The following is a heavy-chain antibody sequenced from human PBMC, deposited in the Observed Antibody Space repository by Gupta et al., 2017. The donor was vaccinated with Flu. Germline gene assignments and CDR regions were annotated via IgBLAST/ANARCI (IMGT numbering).Heavy chain of an antibody. CDR3: ARARARTYGMDV. V-gene: IGHV3-48*01. CDR2: ISSSSITI. Sequence: VRQAPGKGLEWVSYISSSSITIYYADSVKGRFTISRDNAKNSLYLQMNSLRAEDTAVYYCARARARTYGMDVWGQGTTVTVSS. J-gene: IGHJ6*02.